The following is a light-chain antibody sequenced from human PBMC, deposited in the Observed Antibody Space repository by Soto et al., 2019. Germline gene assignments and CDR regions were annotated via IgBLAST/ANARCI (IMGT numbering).Light chain of an antibody. J-gene: IGLJ1*01. CDR1: SSDVGGYNY. CDR3: SSYTSSSTLG. V-gene: IGLV2-14*01. Sequence: QSVLTQPASVSVSPGQSITISCTGTSSDVGGYNYVSWYQQHPGKAPKLMIYDVSNRPSGVSNRFSGSKSGNTASLTISGLQAEDEADYYCSSYTSSSTLGFGTGTKVTVL. CDR2: DVS.